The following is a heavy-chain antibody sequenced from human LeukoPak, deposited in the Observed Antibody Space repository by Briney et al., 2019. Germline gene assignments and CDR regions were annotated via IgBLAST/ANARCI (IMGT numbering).Heavy chain of an antibody. D-gene: IGHD3-22*01. CDR1: GGSISGYY. CDR3: ARGTRSSGYYWFDP. Sequence: PSETLSLTCTVSGGSISGYYWSWIRQPPGKGLEWIGYIYYSGSTDYNPPLKSRVTISVDTSKNQFSLKLSSVTAADTAVYYCARGTRSSGYYWFDPWGQGTLVTVSS. CDR2: IYYSGST. J-gene: IGHJ5*02. V-gene: IGHV4-59*01.